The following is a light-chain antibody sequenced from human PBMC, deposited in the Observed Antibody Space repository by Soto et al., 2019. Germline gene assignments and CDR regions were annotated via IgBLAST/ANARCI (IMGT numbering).Light chain of an antibody. V-gene: IGKV3-20*01. Sequence: EIVLTQSPGTLSLSPGERGTLSCRASQSVSSTYLAWYQPKPGQPPRLLIYGASSRATGIPARFSGSRSGTDFTLTISRREPEDFAVYYCQQYVSSPPTFSRGNQVEIK. J-gene: IGKJ4*01. CDR2: GAS. CDR3: QQYVSSPPT. CDR1: QSVSSTY.